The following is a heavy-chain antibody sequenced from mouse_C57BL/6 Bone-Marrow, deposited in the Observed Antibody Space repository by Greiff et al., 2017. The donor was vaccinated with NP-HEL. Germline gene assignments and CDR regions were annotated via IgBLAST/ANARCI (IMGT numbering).Heavy chain of an antibody. CDR2: IYPRSGNT. Sequence: VHLQQSGAELARPGASVKLSCKASGYTFTSYGISWVKQRTGQGLEWIGEIYPRSGNTYYNEKFKGKATLTADKSSSTAYMELRSLTSEDSAVYFCARWAYYSIHWYFDVWGTGTTVTVSS. V-gene: IGHV1-81*01. CDR3: ARWAYYSIHWYFDV. CDR1: GYTFTSYG. J-gene: IGHJ1*03. D-gene: IGHD2-5*01.